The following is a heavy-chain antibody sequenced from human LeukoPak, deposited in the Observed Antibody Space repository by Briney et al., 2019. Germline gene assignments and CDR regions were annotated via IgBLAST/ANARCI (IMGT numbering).Heavy chain of an antibody. CDR3: ARPYCSSTSCYYDY. D-gene: IGHD2-2*01. CDR1: GGSISSYY. V-gene: IGHV4-59*01. CDR2: IYYSGNT. Sequence: SETLSLTCTVSGGSISSYYWSWIRQPPGKGLEWLGYIYYSGNTNYNPSLKSRVTISVDTSKKQFSLKLSSVTAADTAVYYCARPYCSSTSCYYDYWGQGTLVTVSS. J-gene: IGHJ4*02.